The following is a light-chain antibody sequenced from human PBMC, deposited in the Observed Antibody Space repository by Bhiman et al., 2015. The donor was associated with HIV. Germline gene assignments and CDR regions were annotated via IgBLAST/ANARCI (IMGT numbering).Light chain of an antibody. CDR1: SSDVGGYNY. CDR2: EVS. J-gene: IGLJ2*01. V-gene: IGLV2-8*01. Sequence: QSALTQPPSASGSPGQSVTISCTGTSSDVGGYNYVSWYQQHPGKAPKLMIYEVSKRPSGIPDRFSGSKSGTSATLGITGLQTGDEADYSCGTWDSSLTAVVFGGGTKLTVL. CDR3: GTWDSSLTAVV.